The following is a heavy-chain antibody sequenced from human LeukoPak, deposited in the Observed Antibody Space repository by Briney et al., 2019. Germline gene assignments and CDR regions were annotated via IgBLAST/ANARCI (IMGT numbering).Heavy chain of an antibody. CDR2: ISYDGSNK. Sequence: PGRSLRLSCAASGFTFSSYAMHWVRQAPGKGLEWVAVISYDGSNKYYADSVQGRFTISRDNSKNTLYLQMSSLRAEDTAMYYCARSQSTFLLYYYDSSGFLIKDWGQGTLLTVSS. V-gene: IGHV3-30-3*01. CDR3: ARSQSTFLLYYYDSSGFLIKD. J-gene: IGHJ4*02. CDR1: GFTFSSYA. D-gene: IGHD3-22*01.